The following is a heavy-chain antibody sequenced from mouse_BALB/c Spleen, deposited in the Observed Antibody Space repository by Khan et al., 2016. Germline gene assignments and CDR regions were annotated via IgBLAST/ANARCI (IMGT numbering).Heavy chain of an antibody. Sequence: VQLQESGAELMKPGASVKISCKATGYTFSNYWIEWVKQRPGHGLEWIGDILPGNANSNYNENLKGKATLTADTSSNTAYMQLSSLTSEDSAVXYCARAWYSMDYWGQGTSVTVSS. V-gene: IGHV1-9*01. CDR3: ARAWYSMDY. J-gene: IGHJ4*01. CDR2: ILPGNANS. CDR1: GYTFSNYW.